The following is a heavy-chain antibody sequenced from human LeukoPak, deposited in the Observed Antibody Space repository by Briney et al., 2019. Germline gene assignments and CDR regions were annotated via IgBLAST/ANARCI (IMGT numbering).Heavy chain of an antibody. J-gene: IGHJ3*01. Sequence: GRSLRLSCAASGFTFDDYAMHWVRQAPGKGLEWVSGISWNSGSIGYADSVKGRFTISRDNAQNSLYLQMNSLRVEDTAVYYCLGAFDFWGQGTMVTVSS. CDR2: ISWNSGSI. CDR1: GFTFDDYA. CDR3: LGAFDF. V-gene: IGHV3-9*01.